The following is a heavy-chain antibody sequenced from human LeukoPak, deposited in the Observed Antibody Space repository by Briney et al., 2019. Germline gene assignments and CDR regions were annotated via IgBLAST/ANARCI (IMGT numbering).Heavy chain of an antibody. CDR2: TYYRSKWYN. CDR3: ARGLYYYDSSGYYYPFDY. V-gene: IGHV6-1*01. Sequence: SQTLSLTCAISGDSVSSNSAAWNWIRQSPSRGLEWLGRTYYRSKWYNDYAVSVKSRITINPDTSKNQFSLQLNSVTPVDTAVYYCARGLYYYDSSGYYYPFDYWGQGTLVTVSS. J-gene: IGHJ4*02. CDR1: GDSVSSNSAA. D-gene: IGHD3-22*01.